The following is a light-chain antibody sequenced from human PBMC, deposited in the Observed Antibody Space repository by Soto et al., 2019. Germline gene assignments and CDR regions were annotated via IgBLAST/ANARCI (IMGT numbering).Light chain of an antibody. CDR3: CSFTSSNTHV. V-gene: IGLV2-23*02. CDR1: SSDFGNYNL. Sequence: QSALTQAASVSGSPGQSITISCTGTSSDFGNYNLVSWYQQHPGKVPKLILFEVNKRPSGVSGRFSGSKSGNTASLTISGLQAEDEADYYCCSFTSSNTHVFGTGTKATVL. CDR2: EVN. J-gene: IGLJ1*01.